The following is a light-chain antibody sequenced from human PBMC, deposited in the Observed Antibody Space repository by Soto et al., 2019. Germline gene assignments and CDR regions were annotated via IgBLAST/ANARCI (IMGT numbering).Light chain of an antibody. J-gene: IGKJ1*01. CDR1: QSISNR. Sequence: DIQMTQSPSTLSASIGDRVTISCRASQSISNRLAWYQQKPGKAPKLLISQASNLESGVPSRFSGSGSGTEFTLTISSLQPDDFATFYCQQYDTYSTFGQGTKV. V-gene: IGKV1-5*03. CDR2: QAS. CDR3: QQYDTYST.